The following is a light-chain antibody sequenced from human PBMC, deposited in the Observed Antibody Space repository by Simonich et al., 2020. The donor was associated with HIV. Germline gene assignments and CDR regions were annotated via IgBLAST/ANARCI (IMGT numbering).Light chain of an antibody. CDR3: QSYDSSLSGSRV. J-gene: IGLJ3*02. CDR2: HNS. V-gene: IGLV1-40*01. Sequence: QSVLTQPPSVSGAPGQRVTISCTGSSSNIGAGNDVHWYPQHPGTAPKLPSYHNSNRPSGIPNRCSGSKFGTSASLAITGLQAEDEADYYCQSYDSSLSGSRVFGGGTKLTVL. CDR1: SSNIGAGND.